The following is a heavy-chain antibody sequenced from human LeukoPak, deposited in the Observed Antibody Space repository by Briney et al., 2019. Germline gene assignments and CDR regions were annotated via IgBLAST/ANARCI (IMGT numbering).Heavy chain of an antibody. D-gene: IGHD1-14*01. CDR2: IRSDGGGT. V-gene: IGHV3-74*01. CDR1: GITFGGHW. Sequence: GGSLRLSCAAPGITFGGHWLYWVRQAPGKGLVWVSHIRSDGGGTNYAGSVKGRFTISRDDAKNTLYLQMNSLRAEDTAVYYCARGYNMDIWGQGTTVTVSS. J-gene: IGHJ6*02. CDR3: ARGYNMDI.